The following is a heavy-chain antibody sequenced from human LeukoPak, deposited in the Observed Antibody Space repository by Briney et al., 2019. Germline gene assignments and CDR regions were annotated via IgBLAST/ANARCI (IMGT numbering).Heavy chain of an antibody. CDR2: FDPEDGET. D-gene: IGHD3-16*02. CDR3: ATRPFYDYVWGSYRYFDY. V-gene: IGHV1-24*01. Sequence: ASVKVSCKVSGYTLTELSMHWVRQAPGKGLEWMGGFDPEDGETIYAQKFQGRVTMTEDTSTDTAYMELSSLRSKDTAVYYCATRPFYDYVWGSYRYFDYWGQGTLVTVSS. J-gene: IGHJ4*02. CDR1: GYTLTELS.